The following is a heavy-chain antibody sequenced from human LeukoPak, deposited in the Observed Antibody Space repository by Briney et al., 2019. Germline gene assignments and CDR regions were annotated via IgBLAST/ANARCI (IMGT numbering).Heavy chain of an antibody. CDR2: IYYSGST. Sequence: PSETLSLTCTVSGGSISSGGYYWSWIRQHPGKGLEWIGYIYYSGSTYYNPSLKSRVTISVDTSKNQFSLKLSSVTAADTAVYYCARVSIVYGMDVWGQGTTVTVSS. V-gene: IGHV4-31*03. CDR3: ARVSIVYGMDV. CDR1: GGSISSGGYY. D-gene: IGHD3-3*02. J-gene: IGHJ6*02.